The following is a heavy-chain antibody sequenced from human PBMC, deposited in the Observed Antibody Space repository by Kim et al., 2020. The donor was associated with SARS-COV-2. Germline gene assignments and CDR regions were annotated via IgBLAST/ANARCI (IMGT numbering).Heavy chain of an antibody. CDR3: ARVFRGVQGQFDP. D-gene: IGHD3-3*01. V-gene: IGHV4-30-4*01. CDR1: GGSISSGDYY. Sequence: SETLSLTCTVSGGSISSGDYYWSWIRQSPGKGLEWIGYIYYSGSTYYNPSLKSRVSMSVDTSKNQFSLKLSSVTAADTAIYHCARVFRGVQGQFDPWGLG. J-gene: IGHJ5*02. CDR2: IYYSGST.